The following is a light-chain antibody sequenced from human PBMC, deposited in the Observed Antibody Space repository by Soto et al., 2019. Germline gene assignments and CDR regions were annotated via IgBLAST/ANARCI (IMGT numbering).Light chain of an antibody. V-gene: IGKV3-20*01. CDR3: QRYGTSPIT. CDR2: GAS. CDR1: QSGSSSS. J-gene: IGKJ5*01. Sequence: EIVMTQSPATLSVSPGERVTLSCRASQSGSSSSLAWYQQKPGQAPRLLIYGASSRATGIPDRFSGSGSGTDFTLTISRLEPEDFAVYYCQRYGTSPITFGQGTRLEIK.